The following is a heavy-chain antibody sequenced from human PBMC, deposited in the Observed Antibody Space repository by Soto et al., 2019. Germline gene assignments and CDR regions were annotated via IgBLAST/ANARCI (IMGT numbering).Heavy chain of an antibody. CDR2: IYYSGIT. CDR1: GGSISSGGYY. CDR3: ARGRGYSYGLDP. J-gene: IGHJ5*02. Sequence: PSETLSLTCTVSGGSISSGGYYWSWIRQHPGKGLEWIGYIYYSGITYYNPSLKSRVTISVDTSKNQFSLKLSSVTAADTAVYYCARGRGYSYGLDPWGQGTLVTVSS. D-gene: IGHD5-18*01. V-gene: IGHV4-31*03.